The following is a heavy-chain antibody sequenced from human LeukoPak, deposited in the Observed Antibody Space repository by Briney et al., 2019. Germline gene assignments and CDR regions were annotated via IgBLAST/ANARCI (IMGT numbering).Heavy chain of an antibody. CDR2: ISSSGSTI. D-gene: IGHD5-12*01. V-gene: IGHV3-11*01. CDR1: GFTFSDYY. J-gene: IGHJ4*02. CDR3: ARALTYSGYDGEEFDY. Sequence: GGSLRLSCAASGFTFSDYYMSWIRQAPGKGLEWVSYISSSGSTIYYADSVKGRFTISRDNAKNSLYLQMNSLRAEDTAVYYCARALTYSGYDGEEFDYWGQGTLVTVSS.